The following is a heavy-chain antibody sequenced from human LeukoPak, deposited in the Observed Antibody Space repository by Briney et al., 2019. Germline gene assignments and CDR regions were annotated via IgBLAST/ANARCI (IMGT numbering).Heavy chain of an antibody. Sequence: SETLSLTCTVSLDSTTSNFWSWARQPPGKGLEWIVEIHRSGSTNYNPSLQSRVTISIDRSKHQIALELSSVTAADTAVYYCAREIVGGFNPGAYWGQGTLVTVSS. D-gene: IGHD1-14*01. CDR2: IHRSGST. V-gene: IGHV4-4*02. J-gene: IGHJ4*02. CDR1: LDSTTSNF. CDR3: AREIVGGFNPGAY.